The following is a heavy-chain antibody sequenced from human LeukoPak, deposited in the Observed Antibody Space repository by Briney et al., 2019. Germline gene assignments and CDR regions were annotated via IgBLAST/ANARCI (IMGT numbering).Heavy chain of an antibody. D-gene: IGHD6-19*01. CDR1: GGSFSGYY. J-gene: IGHJ6*03. Sequence: SETLSLTCAVYGGSFSGYYWSWIRQPPGKGLEWIGEINHSGSTNYNPSLKSRVTISVDTSKNQFSLKLSSVTAADTAVYYCARGAGTKGNYYYYYYMDVWGKGTTVTISS. CDR2: INHSGST. CDR3: ARGAGTKGNYYYYYYMDV. V-gene: IGHV4-34*01.